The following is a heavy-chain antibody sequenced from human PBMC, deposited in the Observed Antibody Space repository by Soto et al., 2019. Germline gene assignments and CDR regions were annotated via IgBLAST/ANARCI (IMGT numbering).Heavy chain of an antibody. Sequence: GGSLRLCCAASGFTLSTYSMHWVRQAPGKGLEWVSSITYNSEYKYYADSVRGRFTISKDNTKSSLYLQMNSLRAEDTALYYGVRDYEVYPLSRDQGILVTV. D-gene: IGHD5-12*01. CDR1: GFTLSTYS. CDR3: VRDYEVYPLS. V-gene: IGHV3-21*01. J-gene: IGHJ4*02. CDR2: ITYNSEYK.